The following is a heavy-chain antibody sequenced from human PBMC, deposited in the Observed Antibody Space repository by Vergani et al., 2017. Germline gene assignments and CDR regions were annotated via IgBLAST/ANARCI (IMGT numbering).Heavy chain of an antibody. D-gene: IGHD3-10*02. CDR1: GFTFNNYA. V-gene: IGHV3-23*01. Sequence: EEQLLESGGGLVRPGGSLRLSCTASGFTFNNYAMDWVRRAPGKGLEWLSAISTGGERTFYSDSVKGRFIVSRNNSKNTLDLQMNNLRDEDTAIYYCAGDEGSVRGPSAVDFWGPGTMVTVSS. J-gene: IGHJ3*01. CDR3: AGDEGSVRGPSAVDF. CDR2: ISTGGERT.